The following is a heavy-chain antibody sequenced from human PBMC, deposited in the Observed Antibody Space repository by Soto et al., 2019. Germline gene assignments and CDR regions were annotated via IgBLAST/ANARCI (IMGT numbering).Heavy chain of an antibody. Sequence: QVQLQQWGAGLLKPSETLSLTCAVYGGSFSGYYWSWIRQPPGKGLEWIGEINHSGSTNYNPSLKGRVTISVDTSKNQFSLKLSSVTAADTAVYYCASTPFHDSSGYYYVGGLDYWGQGTLVTVSS. CDR3: ASTPFHDSSGYYYVGGLDY. D-gene: IGHD3-22*01. V-gene: IGHV4-34*01. CDR1: GGSFSGYY. CDR2: INHSGST. J-gene: IGHJ4*02.